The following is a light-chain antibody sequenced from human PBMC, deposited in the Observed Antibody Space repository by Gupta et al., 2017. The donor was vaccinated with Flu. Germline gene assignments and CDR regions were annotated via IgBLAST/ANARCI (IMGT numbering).Light chain of an antibody. CDR1: SSNIGSNA. J-gene: IGLJ1*01. CDR3: AAWDDSLNGHYV. Sequence: QSVLAQPPSASGIPGQRVTITCSGSSSNIGSNAVNWYQQAPGTSPKLLIYGSNQRPSGVPDRFAGSKSGTSASLAIRGLQSEDEADYYCAAWDDSLNGHYVFGTGTKVTVL. V-gene: IGLV1-44*01. CDR2: GSN.